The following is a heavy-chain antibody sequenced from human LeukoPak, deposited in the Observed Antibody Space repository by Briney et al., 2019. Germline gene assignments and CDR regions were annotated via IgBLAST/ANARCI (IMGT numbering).Heavy chain of an antibody. CDR2: IYYSGST. CDR1: GGSVSNGSYY. J-gene: IGHJ5*02. CDR3: ARTDRYYDILTGYYSHNWFDP. V-gene: IGHV4-61*01. Sequence: PSETLSLTCTVSGGSVSNGSYYWSWIRQPPGKGLEWIGYIYYSGSTNYNPSLKSRVTISVDTSKNQFSLKLSSVTAADTAVYYCARTDRYYDILTGYYSHNWFDPWGQGTLVTVSS. D-gene: IGHD3-9*01.